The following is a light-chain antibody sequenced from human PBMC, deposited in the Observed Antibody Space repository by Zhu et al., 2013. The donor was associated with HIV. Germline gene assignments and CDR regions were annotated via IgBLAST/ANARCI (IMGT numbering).Light chain of an antibody. CDR2: GAS. CDR3: QQYDSSPST. CDR1: QSLSSN. J-gene: IGKJ1*01. Sequence: EIVMTQSPATLSVSPGERVTLSCRASQSLSSNLAWYQQKPGQAPRLLIFGASFRATGIPARFSGSESGTEFTLTISSLQSEDFAVYFCQQYDSSPSTFGQGTKVEI. V-gene: IGKV3D-15*02.